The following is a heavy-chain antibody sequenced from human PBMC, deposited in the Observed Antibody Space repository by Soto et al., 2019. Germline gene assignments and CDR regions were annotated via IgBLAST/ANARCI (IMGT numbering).Heavy chain of an antibody. CDR1: GGSIISGGYF. D-gene: IGHD4-4*01. CDR3: ARDVPPTVTLDAFDI. CDR2: IHYSGST. J-gene: IGHJ3*02. V-gene: IGHV4-31*03. Sequence: PSETLSLTCTVSGGSIISGGYFWNWIRQHPGKGLEWIGSIHYSGSTSYNPSLKSRVTISADTSKNQFSLKLTSLTAADTAVYYCARDVPPTVTLDAFDIWGPGTMVTVSS.